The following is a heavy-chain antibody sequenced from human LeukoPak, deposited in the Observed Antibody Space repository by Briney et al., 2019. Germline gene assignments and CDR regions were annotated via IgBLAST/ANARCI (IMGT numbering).Heavy chain of an antibody. V-gene: IGHV4-38-2*02. CDR2: IYHSGST. J-gene: IGHJ4*02. CDR1: GYSISSGYY. CDR3: ASFSGSYLPYFDY. D-gene: IGHD1-26*01. Sequence: SETLSLTCTVSGYSISSGYYWGWTRQPPGKGLEWRGSIYHSGSTYYNPSLKRGVTISGDSAKNKFSRKVSSVTAGDTGVYYCASFSGSYLPYFDYWGQGTLVTVSS.